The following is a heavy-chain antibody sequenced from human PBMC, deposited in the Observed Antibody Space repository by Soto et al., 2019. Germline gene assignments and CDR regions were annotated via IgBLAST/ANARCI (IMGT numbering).Heavy chain of an antibody. CDR3: AKDQGSSWYEIDY. CDR1: GFTFSNYA. V-gene: IGHV3-23*01. D-gene: IGHD6-13*01. Sequence: EVQLLESGGGLVQPGVSLRLSCAASGFTFSNYAVTWVRQAPGKGMEWVSTISGSGGSTYYADSVKGRFTISRDNSKNTLYLQMTLLRAEDTAVYYFAKDQGSSWYEIDYWGQGTLVTVSS. J-gene: IGHJ4*02. CDR2: ISGSGGST.